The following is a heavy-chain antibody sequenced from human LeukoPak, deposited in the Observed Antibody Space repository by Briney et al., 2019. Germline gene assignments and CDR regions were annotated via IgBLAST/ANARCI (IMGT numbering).Heavy chain of an antibody. V-gene: IGHV1-2*02. J-gene: IGHJ5*02. CDR2: IKPNSGGT. Sequence: ASVKVSCKASGYSFAVYYMHWVRQAPGHGLEWMGWIKPNSGGTRSAQKFQGRVTMTRDTSISTAFMELSSLRYDDTAVYYCATNILVRDIINWFDPWGQGTLVTVSS. D-gene: IGHD3-10*01. CDR1: GYSFAVYY. CDR3: ATNILVRDIINWFDP.